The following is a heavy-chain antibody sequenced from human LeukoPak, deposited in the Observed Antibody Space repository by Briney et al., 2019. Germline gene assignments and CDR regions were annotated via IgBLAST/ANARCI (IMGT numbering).Heavy chain of an antibody. V-gene: IGHV4-31*03. CDR1: GGSISSGGYY. CDR3: ARDPYYYDSSGFHAFDI. D-gene: IGHD3-22*01. J-gene: IGHJ3*02. CDR2: IYYSGST. Sequence: KSSETLSLTCTVSGGSISSGGYYWSWIRQHPGKGLEWIGYIYYSGSTYYNPSLKSRVTISVDTSKNQFSLKLSSVTAADTAVYYCARDPYYYDSSGFHAFDIWGQGTMVTVSS.